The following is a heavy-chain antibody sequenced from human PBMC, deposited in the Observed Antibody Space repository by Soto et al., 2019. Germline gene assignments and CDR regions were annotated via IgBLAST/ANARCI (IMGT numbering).Heavy chain of an antibody. J-gene: IGHJ4*02. CDR3: ARELRRGSVWYWTDS. V-gene: IGHV4-39*02. D-gene: IGHD6-19*01. CDR1: GGSISSTGYY. CDR2: IYYSGST. Sequence: SETLSLTCTVSGGSISSTGYYWGWIRQPPGKGLEWIGSIYYSGSTSYNPSLKSRITINPDTSKNQFSLNLNSLTPEDTAVYYCARELRRGSVWYWTDSWGQGTLVTVSS.